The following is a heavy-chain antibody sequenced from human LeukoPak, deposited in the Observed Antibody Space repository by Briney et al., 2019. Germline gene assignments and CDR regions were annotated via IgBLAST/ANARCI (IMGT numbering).Heavy chain of an antibody. CDR2: INPSGGGT. CDR1: GYTFTSYY. Sequence: GASVKVSCKASGYTFTSYYMHWVRQAPGQGLEWMGIINPSGGGTSYAQRFQGRVTMTRDTSISTAYMELSRLRSDDTAVYYCATFAGEHQAPFDYWGQGTLVTVSS. V-gene: IGHV1-46*01. CDR3: ATFAGEHQAPFDY. D-gene: IGHD1-26*01. J-gene: IGHJ4*02.